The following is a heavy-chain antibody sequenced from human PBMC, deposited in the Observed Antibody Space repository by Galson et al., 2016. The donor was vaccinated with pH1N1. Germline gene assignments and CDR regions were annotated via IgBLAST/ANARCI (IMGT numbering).Heavy chain of an antibody. CDR3: ARTGSDYDTYYFHYGMDV. CDR2: INQDGSDK. CDR1: GFTFNRYW. Sequence: SLRLSCAASGFTFNRYWMSWVRQAPGKGLEWVANINQDGSDKNYVASVKGRFTISRDNPKNSLYLQMNSLRAEDTAVYYCARTGSDYDTYYFHYGMDVWGQGTTVTVSS. J-gene: IGHJ6*02. D-gene: IGHD5-12*01. V-gene: IGHV3-7*01.